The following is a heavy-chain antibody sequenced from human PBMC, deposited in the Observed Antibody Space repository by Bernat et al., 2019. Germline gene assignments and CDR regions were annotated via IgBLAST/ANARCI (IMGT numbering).Heavy chain of an antibody. V-gene: IGHV3-15*01. D-gene: IGHD1-1*01. J-gene: IGHJ6*03. CDR3: ATYKKHVGKNYMDV. CDR1: GFTFNDGG. Sequence: EVQLVESGGGLVNPGGSLTLSCVASGFTFNDGGMSWGRQAPGKGLEWVGRVKSKTDGGSIAYAAPVKVRFRISKDDSKNTLFLQMNSLEIEDTGVYYCATYKKHVGKNYMDVWGRGTTVTVSS. CDR2: VKSKTDGGSI.